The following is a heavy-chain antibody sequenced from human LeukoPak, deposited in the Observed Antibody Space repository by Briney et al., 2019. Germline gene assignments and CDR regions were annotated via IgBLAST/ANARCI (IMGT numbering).Heavy chain of an antibody. J-gene: IGHJ5*02. CDR3: ARRITMVRGVKRSWFDP. Sequence: PSETLSLTCAVYGGSFSGYYWSWIRQPPGKGLEWIGEINHSGSTNYNPSLKSRVTISVDTSKNQFSLKRSSVTAADTAVYYCARRITMVRGVKRSWFDPWGQGTLVTVSS. CDR1: GGSFSGYY. CDR2: INHSGST. V-gene: IGHV4-34*01. D-gene: IGHD3-10*01.